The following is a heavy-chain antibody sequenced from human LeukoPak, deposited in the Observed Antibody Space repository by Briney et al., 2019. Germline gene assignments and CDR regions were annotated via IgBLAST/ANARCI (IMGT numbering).Heavy chain of an antibody. J-gene: IGHJ4*02. CDR3: ARLTDYYDSSGFDY. Sequence: GGSLRLSCAASGFTFSSYWMSWVRQAPGKGLEWVANIKQDGSEKYYVDSVEGRFTISRDNAKNSLYLQMNSLRAEDTAVYYCARLTDYYDSSGFDYWGQGTLVTVSS. V-gene: IGHV3-7*01. CDR2: IKQDGSEK. CDR1: GFTFSSYW. D-gene: IGHD3-22*01.